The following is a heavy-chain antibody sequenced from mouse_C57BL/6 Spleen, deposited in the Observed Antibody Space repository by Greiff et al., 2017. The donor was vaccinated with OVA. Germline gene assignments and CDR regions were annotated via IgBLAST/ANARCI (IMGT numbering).Heavy chain of an antibody. CDR3: ARGRDYYGSYYFDY. Sequence: QVHVKQSGAELARPGASVKLSCKASGYTFTSYGISWVKQRTGQGLEWIGEIYPRSGNTYYNEKFKGKATLTADKSSSTAYMELRSLTSEDSAVYFCARGRDYYGSYYFDYWGQGTTLTVSS. CDR2: IYPRSGNT. D-gene: IGHD1-1*01. J-gene: IGHJ2*01. V-gene: IGHV1-81*01. CDR1: GYTFTSYG.